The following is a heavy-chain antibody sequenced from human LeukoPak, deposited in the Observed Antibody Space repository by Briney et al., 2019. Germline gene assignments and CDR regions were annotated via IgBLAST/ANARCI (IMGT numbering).Heavy chain of an antibody. Sequence: PGGSLRLSCAASGFTFSSYAMSWVRQAPGKGLEWVSAISGSGGSTYYADSVKGRFTISRDNSKNTLYLQMNSLRAEDTAVYYCAKDCSGDRCYSNYFDYWGQGTLVTVSS. J-gene: IGHJ4*02. CDR3: AKDCSGDRCYSNYFDY. D-gene: IGHD2-15*01. CDR1: GFTFSSYA. CDR2: ISGSGGST. V-gene: IGHV3-23*01.